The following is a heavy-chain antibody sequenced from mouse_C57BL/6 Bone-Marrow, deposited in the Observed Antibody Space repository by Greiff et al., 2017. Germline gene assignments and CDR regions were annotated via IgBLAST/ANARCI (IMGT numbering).Heavy chain of an antibody. D-gene: IGHD4-1*01. CDR2: ISDGGSYT. CDR1: GFTFSSYA. J-gene: IGHJ3*01. CDR3: ARDGDWAWFAY. Sequence: EVQRVESGGGLVKPGGSLKLSCAASGFTFSSYAMSWVRQTPEKRLEWVATISDGGSYTYYPDNVKGRFTISRDNAKNNLYLQMSHLKSEDTAMYYCARDGDWAWFAYWGQGTLVTVSA. V-gene: IGHV5-4*01.